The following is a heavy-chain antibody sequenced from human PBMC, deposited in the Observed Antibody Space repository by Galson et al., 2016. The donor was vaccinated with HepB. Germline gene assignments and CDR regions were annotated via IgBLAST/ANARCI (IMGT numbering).Heavy chain of an antibody. CDR1: GYPFTSYD. Sequence: SVKVSCKASGYPFTSYDVNWVRQATGQGLEWMGWMNPNSGNTGYAQKFQGRVTMTRNTSITTAYMELSSLRSEDTAVYYCARVEHCRGGTCSYRVDSWGQGTLATVSS. CDR3: ARVEHCRGGTCSYRVDS. J-gene: IGHJ4*02. D-gene: IGHD2-15*01. V-gene: IGHV1-8*01. CDR2: MNPNSGNT.